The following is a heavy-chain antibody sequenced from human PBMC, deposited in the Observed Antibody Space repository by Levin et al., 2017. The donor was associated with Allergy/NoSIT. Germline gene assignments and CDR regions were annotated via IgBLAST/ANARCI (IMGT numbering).Heavy chain of an antibody. CDR3: AGYSTSSSWIDP. J-gene: IGHJ5*02. Sequence: SETLSLTCTVSGGSISGYYWNWVRRPPGKGLEWIGYVYNRGTTNYNPSLKSRVTISIDASKNQFSLKLSSVTAADTAVYFCAGYSTSSSWIDPWGQGTLVTVSS. CDR2: VYNRGTT. CDR1: GGSISGYY. D-gene: IGHD6-6*01. V-gene: IGHV4-59*03.